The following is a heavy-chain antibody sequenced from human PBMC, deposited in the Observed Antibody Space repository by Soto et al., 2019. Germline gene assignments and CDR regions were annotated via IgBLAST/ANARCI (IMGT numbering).Heavy chain of an antibody. D-gene: IGHD3-9*01. CDR1: GGPVTSGAYY. J-gene: IGHJ4*02. CDR2: IYFTGNREST. Sequence: SETLSLTCNLSGGPVTSGAYYWRSIPQFPGSGLEWIGVIYFTGNRESTYYNPSLKSRLSMSMDTSSILFSLNLTSVTAADTAIFFGLRDIFESVAYGGIWGQGLRVTVSS. CDR3: LRDIFESVAYGGI. V-gene: IGHV4-30-4*01.